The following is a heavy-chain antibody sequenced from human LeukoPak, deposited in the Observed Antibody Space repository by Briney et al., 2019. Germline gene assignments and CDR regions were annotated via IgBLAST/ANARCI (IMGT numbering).Heavy chain of an antibody. J-gene: IGHJ5*02. Sequence: SVKVSCKTSGYTFTTYAIHWVRQAPGQGLEWMGRIIPILGIVNYAQKFQGRVTITADKSTSTAYMELSSLRSEDTAVYYCARVMAVAVVEATGWFDPWGQGTLVTVSS. V-gene: IGHV1-69*04. CDR1: GYTFTTYA. CDR3: ARVMAVAVVEATGWFDP. D-gene: IGHD6-19*01. CDR2: IIPILGIV.